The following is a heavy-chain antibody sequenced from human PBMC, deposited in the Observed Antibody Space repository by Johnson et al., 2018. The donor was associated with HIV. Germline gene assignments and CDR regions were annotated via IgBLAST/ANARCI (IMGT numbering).Heavy chain of an antibody. D-gene: IGHD5-12*01. CDR3: AKGGDGYSGFGSAFDI. CDR2: ISWNSGSI. Sequence: VQLVESGVGLVQPGRSLRLSCAASGFTFDDYAMHWVRQAPGKGLEWVSGISWNSGSIGYADSVKGRFTISRDNAKNSLYLQMNSLRAEDTALYYCAKGGDGYSGFGSAFDIWGQGTMVTVYS. V-gene: IGHV3-9*01. CDR1: GFTFDDYA. J-gene: IGHJ3*02.